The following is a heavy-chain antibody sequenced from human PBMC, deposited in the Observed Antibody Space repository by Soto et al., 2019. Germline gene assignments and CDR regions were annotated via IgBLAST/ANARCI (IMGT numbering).Heavy chain of an antibody. V-gene: IGHV3-74*01. CDR3: ARVLTGSWNWFDP. J-gene: IGHJ5*02. Sequence: EVQLVESGGGLVQPGESLRLSCAASGFTFSSYWMHWVRQAPGKGLVWVSRINSDGSRTNYADSVKGRFTVSRDNAKNTQYLQMNSLRAEDTAVYYCARVLTGSWNWFDPWRQGTLVTVSS. D-gene: IGHD6-13*01. CDR2: INSDGSRT. CDR1: GFTFSSYW.